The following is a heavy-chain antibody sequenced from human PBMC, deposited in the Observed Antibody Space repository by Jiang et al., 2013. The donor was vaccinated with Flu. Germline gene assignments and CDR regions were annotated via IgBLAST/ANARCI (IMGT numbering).Heavy chain of an antibody. CDR3: VSATRAAAAGAHY. J-gene: IGHJ4*02. D-gene: IGHD6-13*01. CDR2: IKQDGSEK. CDR1: GFTFSTYW. Sequence: ASGFTFSTYWMSWVRQAPGKGLEWVASIKQDGSEKYYVDPVKGRFTISRDNAQNTLSLQMNSLRVEDTALYYCVSATRAAAAGAHYWGQGTLVTVSS. V-gene: IGHV3-7*03.